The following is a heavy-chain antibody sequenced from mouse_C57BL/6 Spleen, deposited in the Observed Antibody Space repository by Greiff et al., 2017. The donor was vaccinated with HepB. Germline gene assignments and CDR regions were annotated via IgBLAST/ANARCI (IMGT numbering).Heavy chain of an antibody. V-gene: IGHV1-54*01. CDR3: ARPHYYGSSEGFAY. Sequence: QVQLQQSGAELVRPGTSVKVSCKASGYAFTNYLIEWVKQRPGQGLEWIGVINPGSGGTNYNEKFKGKATLTADKSSSTAYMQLSSLTSEDSAVYFCARPHYYGSSEGFAYWGQGTLVTVSA. CDR1: GYAFTNYL. CDR2: INPGSGGT. D-gene: IGHD1-1*01. J-gene: IGHJ3*01.